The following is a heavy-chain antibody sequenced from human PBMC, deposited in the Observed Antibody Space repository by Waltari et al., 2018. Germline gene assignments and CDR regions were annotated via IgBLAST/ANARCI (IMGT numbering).Heavy chain of an antibody. CDR2: INRDGGGT. V-gene: IGHV3-74*01. J-gene: IGHJ3*01. D-gene: IGHD1-7*01. Sequence: EVQLVESGGGLVQPGGSLRVSCTASGFPFSSYWLHWFGHVPRKGLVWVSRINRDGGGTSYADSAKGRFTISRDNAKNTLFLQMNSLRGEDTAVYYCASGNSHAFDLWGQGTMVTVSS. CDR1: GFPFSSYW. CDR3: ASGNSHAFDL.